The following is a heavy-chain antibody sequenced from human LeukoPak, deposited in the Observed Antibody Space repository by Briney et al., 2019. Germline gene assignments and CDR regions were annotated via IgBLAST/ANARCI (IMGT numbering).Heavy chain of an antibody. CDR1: GFTFSSYS. Sequence: GGSLRLSCAASGFTFSSYSMNWVRQAPGKGLEWVSSISSSSSYIYYADSVKGRFTISRDNAKNSLYLQMNSLRAEDTAVYYCARVVPAAPLVAFDIWGQGTMVTVSS. CDR2: ISSSSSYI. CDR3: ARVVPAAPLVAFDI. J-gene: IGHJ3*02. D-gene: IGHD2-2*01. V-gene: IGHV3-21*01.